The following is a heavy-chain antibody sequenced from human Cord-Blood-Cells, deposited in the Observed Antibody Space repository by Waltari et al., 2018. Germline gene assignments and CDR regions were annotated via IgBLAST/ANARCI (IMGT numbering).Heavy chain of an antibody. D-gene: IGHD1-26*01. CDR3: VSSSIVGATHAFDI. V-gene: IGHV4-39*07. Sequence: QLQLQESGPGLVKPSETLSLTCTVSGGSISSSSYYWGWIRQPPGKGLEWIGSNYYSGGTLSNPSPKSRVTISVDTSENQFSLKLSSVTAADTAVYYCVSSSIVGATHAFDIWGQGTMVTVSS. CDR2: NYYSGGT. J-gene: IGHJ3*02. CDR1: GGSISSSSYY.